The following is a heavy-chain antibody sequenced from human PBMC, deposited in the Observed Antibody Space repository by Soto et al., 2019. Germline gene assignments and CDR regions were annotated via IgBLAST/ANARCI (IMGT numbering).Heavy chain of an antibody. CDR3: ARHTGQQLFFDDY. CDR1: GYSVNSYW. D-gene: IGHD6-13*01. CDR2: IDPSDSYT. V-gene: IGHV5-10-1*01. J-gene: IGHJ4*02. Sequence: PEESLKISCKGSGYSVNSYWSSWVRQMPGKGLEWMGRIDPSDSYTNYSPSFQGHVTISADKSISTAYLQWSSLKASDTAMYYCARHTGQQLFFDDYWGQGTLVTVSS.